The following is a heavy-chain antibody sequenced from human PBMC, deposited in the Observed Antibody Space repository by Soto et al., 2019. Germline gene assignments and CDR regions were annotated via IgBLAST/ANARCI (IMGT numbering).Heavy chain of an antibody. CDR1: GFTFSSYA. J-gene: IGHJ4*02. D-gene: IGHD3-22*01. Sequence: GGSLRLSCAASGFTFSSYAMSWVRQAPGKGLEWVSAISGSGGSTYYADSVKGRFTISRDNSKNTLYLQMNSLRSEDTAVYYCARHYYDSSGYYYPFDYWGQGTLVTVSS. CDR2: ISGSGGST. V-gene: IGHV3-23*01. CDR3: ARHYYDSSGYYYPFDY.